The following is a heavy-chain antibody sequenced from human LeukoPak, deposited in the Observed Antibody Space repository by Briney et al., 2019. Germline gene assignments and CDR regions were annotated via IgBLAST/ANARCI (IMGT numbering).Heavy chain of an antibody. D-gene: IGHD7-27*01. J-gene: IGHJ4*02. CDR1: GFTFSNYW. CDR3: ARDRLTMGIFDY. Sequence: PGGSLRLSCAASGFTFSNYWMHWVRQAPGKGLEWVANIKQDGSEKYYVDSVKGRFTISRDNAKNSLYLQMNSLRAEDTAVYYCARDRLTMGIFDYWGQGTLVTVSS. V-gene: IGHV3-7*01. CDR2: IKQDGSEK.